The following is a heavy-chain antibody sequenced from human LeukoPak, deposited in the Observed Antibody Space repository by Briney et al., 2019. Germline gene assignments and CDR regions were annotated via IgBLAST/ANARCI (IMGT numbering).Heavy chain of an antibody. CDR3: ARRLPYYGMDV. CDR1: GFTLSSYE. Sequence: PGGSLRLSSAVSGFTLSSYEIHWDRPAPGKGLEWVSKIGGIGSIMYADSVKGRFTISTDSAKSSVYLQMNSLRAEDTAVYYCARRLPYYGMDVWGQGTTVTVSS. CDR2: IGGIGSIM. J-gene: IGHJ6*02. V-gene: IGHV3-48*03.